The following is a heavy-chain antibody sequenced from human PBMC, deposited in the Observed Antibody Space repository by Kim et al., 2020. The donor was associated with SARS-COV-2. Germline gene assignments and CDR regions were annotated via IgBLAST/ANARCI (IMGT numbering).Heavy chain of an antibody. V-gene: IGHV3-30*18. Sequence: GGSLRLSCAASGFTFSSYGMHWVRQAPGKGLEWVAVISYDGSNKYYADSVKGRFTISRDNSKNTLYLQMNSLRAEDTAVYYCAKVYATMVREPHWFDPWG. D-gene: IGHD3-10*01. J-gene: IGHJ5*02. CDR1: GFTFSSYG. CDR2: ISYDGSNK. CDR3: AKVYATMVREPHWFDP.